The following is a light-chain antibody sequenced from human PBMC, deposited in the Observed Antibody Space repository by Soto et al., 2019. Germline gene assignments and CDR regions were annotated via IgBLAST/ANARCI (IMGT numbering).Light chain of an antibody. CDR3: SSYTSSSTRV. V-gene: IGLV2-14*01. J-gene: IGLJ1*01. Sequence: ALTQPASVSGSPGQSITISCTGTSSDVGGYNCVSWYQQHPGKAPKLMIYDVSNRPSGVSNRFSGSKSGNTASLTISGLQAEDEADYYCSSYTSSSTRVFGTGTKLTVL. CDR2: DVS. CDR1: SSDVGGYNC.